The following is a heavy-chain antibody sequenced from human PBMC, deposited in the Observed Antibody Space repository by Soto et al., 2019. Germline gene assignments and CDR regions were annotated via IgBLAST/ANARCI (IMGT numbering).Heavy chain of an antibody. CDR3: ARTFPTYYYDSSGLGTFDY. D-gene: IGHD3-22*01. J-gene: IGHJ4*02. V-gene: IGHV1-69*02. CDR2: IIPILGIA. CDR1: GGTFSSYT. Sequence: SVKVSCKASGGTFSSYTISWVRQAPGQGLEWMGRIIPILGIANYAQKFQGRVTITADKSTSTAYMELSSLRSEDTAVYYCARTFPTYYYDSSGLGTFDYWGQGTLVTVSS.